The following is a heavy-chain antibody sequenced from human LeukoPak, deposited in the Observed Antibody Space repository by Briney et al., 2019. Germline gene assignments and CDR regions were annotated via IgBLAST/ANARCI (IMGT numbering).Heavy chain of an antibody. J-gene: IGHJ4*02. CDR2: INPDTGDK. CDR1: GYTFTNYH. CDR3: ARTTSMTASGYDY. D-gene: IGHD2-21*02. Sequence: GASVKVSCKASGYTFTNYHINWVRQASGQGLEWMTWINPDTGDKGYARKLQGRVTITTDTSISTAYMELSSLSSEDTAVYFCARTTSMTASGYDYWGQGTLVTVSS. V-gene: IGHV1-8*03.